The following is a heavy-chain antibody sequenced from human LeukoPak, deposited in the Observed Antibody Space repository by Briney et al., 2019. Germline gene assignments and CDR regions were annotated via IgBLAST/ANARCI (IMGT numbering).Heavy chain of an antibody. CDR2: INPNSGGT. J-gene: IGHJ4*02. Sequence: ASVKVSCKASGYTFTSYAMNWVRQAPGQGLEWMGWINPNSGGTNYAQKVKGRVTMTRDTSISTAYMELSRLRSDDTAVYYCARDYYDSSGSTPGYWGQETLVTVSS. CDR3: ARDYYDSSGSTPGY. V-gene: IGHV1-2*02. CDR1: GYTFTSYA. D-gene: IGHD3-22*01.